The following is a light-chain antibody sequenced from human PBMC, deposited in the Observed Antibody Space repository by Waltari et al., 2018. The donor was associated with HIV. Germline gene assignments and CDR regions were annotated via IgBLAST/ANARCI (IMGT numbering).Light chain of an antibody. Sequence: QSALTQPPSASGSPGQSLTISCTGTIGDVGGYDYVSWYQQHPGKAPKLLIYEVSQRPSGVPARCSGSKSGNTASLTVSGLQAEDEADYHCMSYTGHNRWVFGGGTKLTVL. CDR3: MSYTGHNRWV. J-gene: IGLJ3*02. CDR1: IGDVGGYDY. CDR2: EVS. V-gene: IGLV2-8*01.